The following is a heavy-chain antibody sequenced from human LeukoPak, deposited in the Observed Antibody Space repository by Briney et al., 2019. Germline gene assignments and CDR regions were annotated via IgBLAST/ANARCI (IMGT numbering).Heavy chain of an antibody. CDR3: ARLSPYLGSGSSAFPDDY. J-gene: IGHJ4*02. Sequence: SETLSLTCAIYNGSPGGDYWSWIRQPPGKGLEWIGEINHSGYTNYNPSLESRVTISVDTSKNQFSLKLSSVTAADSAVYYCARLSPYLGSGSSAFPDDYWGQGTLVTVSS. CDR1: NGSPGGDY. V-gene: IGHV4-34*01. CDR2: INHSGYT. D-gene: IGHD3-10*01.